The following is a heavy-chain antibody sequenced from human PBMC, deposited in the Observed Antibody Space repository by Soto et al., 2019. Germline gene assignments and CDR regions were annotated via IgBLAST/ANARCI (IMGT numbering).Heavy chain of an antibody. CDR1: GGSISSSSYY. Sequence: QLQLQESGPGLVKPSETLSLTCTVSGGSISSSSYYWGWIRQPPGKGLEWIGSIYYSGSTYYNPSLKSRVTISVDTSKNQFSLKLSSVTAADTAVCYCARAPGLGDWFDPWGQGTLVTVSS. CDR3: ARAPGLGDWFDP. J-gene: IGHJ5*02. D-gene: IGHD4-17*01. CDR2: IYYSGST. V-gene: IGHV4-39*01.